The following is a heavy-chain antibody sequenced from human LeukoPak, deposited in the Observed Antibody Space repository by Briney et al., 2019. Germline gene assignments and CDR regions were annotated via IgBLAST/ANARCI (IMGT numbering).Heavy chain of an antibody. D-gene: IGHD5-18*01. J-gene: IGHJ2*01. CDR2: IYYSGST. CDR1: GGSISSSSYY. Sequence: SETLSFTCTVSGGSISSSSYYWGWIRQPPGKGLEWIGSIYYSGSTYYNPSLKSRVTISVDTSKNQFSLKLSSVTAADTAVYYCARRYSYGFWYFDLWGRGTLVTVSS. CDR3: ARRYSYGFWYFDL. V-gene: IGHV4-39*01.